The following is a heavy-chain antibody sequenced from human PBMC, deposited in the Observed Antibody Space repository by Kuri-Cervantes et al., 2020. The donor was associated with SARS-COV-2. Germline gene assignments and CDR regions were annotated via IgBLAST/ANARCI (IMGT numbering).Heavy chain of an antibody. CDR3: IRWGLYYTFWSGCYSVDY. J-gene: IGHJ4*02. CDR2: IYSCGST. V-gene: IGHV3-53*05. D-gene: IGHD3-3*01. CDR1: GFTVSSNY. Sequence: GGSLRLSCAASGFTVSSNYMSWVRQAPGKGLEWVSVIYSCGSTYYADSVKGRFTISRDNSKNTLYLQMNSLRAEDTAKFYHIRWGLYYTFWSGCYSVDYWGQGTLVTVSS.